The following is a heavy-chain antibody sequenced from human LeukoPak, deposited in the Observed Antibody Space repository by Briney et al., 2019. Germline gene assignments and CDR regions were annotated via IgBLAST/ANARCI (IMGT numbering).Heavy chain of an antibody. CDR3: ASLVVVTAMGGLYFDY. Sequence: SETLSLTCIVSGGSISSSSYYWGWIRQPPGKGLEWIGNIYYTGSTYYNPSLRSRVTISVDTSKNQFSLNLSSVTAADTAVYYCASLVVVTAMGGLYFDYWGQGTLVTVSS. V-gene: IGHV4-39*01. CDR1: GGSISSSSYY. D-gene: IGHD2-21*02. J-gene: IGHJ4*02. CDR2: IYYTGST.